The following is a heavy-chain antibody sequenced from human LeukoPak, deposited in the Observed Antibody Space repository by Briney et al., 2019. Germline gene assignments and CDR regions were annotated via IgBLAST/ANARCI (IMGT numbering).Heavy chain of an antibody. D-gene: IGHD6-19*01. Sequence: GGSLRLSCAASGFTFSSYGMHWVRQAPGKGLEWVAVIWYDGSNKYYADSVKGRFTISRDNSKNTLYLQMNSLRPEDTAVYYCAKPYSSAPRRSDFDYWGQGTLVTVSS. CDR1: GFTFSSYG. CDR3: AKPYSSAPRRSDFDY. J-gene: IGHJ4*02. CDR2: IWYDGSNK. V-gene: IGHV3-30*02.